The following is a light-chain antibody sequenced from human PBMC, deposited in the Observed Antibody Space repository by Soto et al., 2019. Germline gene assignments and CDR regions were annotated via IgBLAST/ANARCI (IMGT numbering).Light chain of an antibody. CDR1: SSNIGAGYD. Sequence: QSLLTQPPSVSGAPGQRVTISSTESSSNIGAGYDVHWYQQLPGTAPKLLIYGNSNRPSGVPDRFSGSKSGTSASLAITGLQAEDEADYYCQSYDSSLSGWVFGGGTKLTVL. J-gene: IGLJ3*02. CDR2: GNS. CDR3: QSYDSSLSGWV. V-gene: IGLV1-40*01.